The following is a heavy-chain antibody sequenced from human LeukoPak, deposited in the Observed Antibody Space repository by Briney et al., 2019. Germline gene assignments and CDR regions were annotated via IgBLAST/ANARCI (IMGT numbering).Heavy chain of an antibody. CDR2: IYYSGSP. D-gene: IGHD5-24*01. Sequence: KPSETLSLTCTVSGGSISSGSYYWGWIRQPPGKGLEWIATIYYSGSPYYNPSLKSRVTISIDTSKNQFSLKLTSVTAADTAVYYCARDRGRGWLQSLGFDPWGQGTLVTVSS. V-gene: IGHV4-39*07. J-gene: IGHJ5*02. CDR3: ARDRGRGWLQSLGFDP. CDR1: GGSISSGSYY.